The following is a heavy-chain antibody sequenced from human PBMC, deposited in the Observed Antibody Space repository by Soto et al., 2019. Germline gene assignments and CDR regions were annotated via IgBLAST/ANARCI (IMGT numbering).Heavy chain of an antibody. CDR3: ARGASSGRRGYWFDP. J-gene: IGHJ5*02. CDR2: MNPNSGNT. CDR1: GYTFASYD. V-gene: IGHV1-8*01. D-gene: IGHD6-19*01. Sequence: ASVKVSCKAPGYTFASYDINWVQQATGQGLEWMGWMNPNSGNTGYAQKFQGRVTMTRNTSISTAYMELSSLRSEDTAVYYCARGASSGRRGYWFDPWGQGTLVTVSS.